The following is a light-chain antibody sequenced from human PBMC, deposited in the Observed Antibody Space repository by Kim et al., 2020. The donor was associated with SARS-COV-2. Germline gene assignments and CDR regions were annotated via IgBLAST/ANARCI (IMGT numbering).Light chain of an antibody. CDR3: QVCAGTDDHPV. Sequence: APGDTARIVCGGDNIETKNVHWCQQRPGQAPVLVVRFNDDRPSGIPGRFSGSNSGNTATLTIASVEAGDEADYFCQVCAGTDDHPVFGGGTKLTVL. CDR1: NIETKN. CDR2: FND. J-gene: IGLJ3*02. V-gene: IGLV3-21*02.